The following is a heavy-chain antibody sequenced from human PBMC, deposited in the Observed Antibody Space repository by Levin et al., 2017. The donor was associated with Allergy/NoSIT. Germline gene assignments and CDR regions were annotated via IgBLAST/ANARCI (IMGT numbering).Heavy chain of an antibody. V-gene: IGHV1-18*01. CDR3: ARDKSPLGSSLAYNWFDP. D-gene: IGHD6-13*01. Sequence: ASVKVSCKASGYTFTSYGISWVRQAPGQGLEWMGWISAYNGNTNYAQKLQGRVTMTTDTSTSTAYMELRSLRSDDTAVYYCARDKSPLGSSLAYNWFDPWGQGTLVTVSS. J-gene: IGHJ5*02. CDR2: ISAYNGNT. CDR1: GYTFTSYG.